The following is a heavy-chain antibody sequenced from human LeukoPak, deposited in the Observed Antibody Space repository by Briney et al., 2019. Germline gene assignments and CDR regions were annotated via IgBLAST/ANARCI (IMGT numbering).Heavy chain of an antibody. V-gene: IGHV3-72*01. CDR1: GFTFSDHY. Sequence: GGSLRLSCAASGFTFSDHYMDWVRQAPGKGLEWVGRSRNKANSYTTDYAASVKGGFTVSRDDSKNSLYLQMNSLRAEDTTVYYRARAGSSSWSAIGYWGQGTLVTVSS. CDR2: SRNKANSYTT. D-gene: IGHD6-13*01. J-gene: IGHJ4*02. CDR3: ARAGSSSWSAIGY.